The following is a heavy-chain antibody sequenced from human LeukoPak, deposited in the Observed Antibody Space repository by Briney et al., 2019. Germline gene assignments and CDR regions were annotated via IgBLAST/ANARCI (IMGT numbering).Heavy chain of an antibody. CDR2: IIPILGTA. CDR1: GGTFSSYA. Sequence: SVKVSCKASGGTFSSYAISWVRQAPGQGLEWMGGIIPILGTANYARKFQGRVTITTDESTSTAYMELSSLRSEDTAVYYCARSGAVVVTAKSYYYYYYMDVWGKGTTVTVSS. V-gene: IGHV1-69*05. D-gene: IGHD2-21*02. CDR3: ARSGAVVVTAKSYYYYYYMDV. J-gene: IGHJ6*03.